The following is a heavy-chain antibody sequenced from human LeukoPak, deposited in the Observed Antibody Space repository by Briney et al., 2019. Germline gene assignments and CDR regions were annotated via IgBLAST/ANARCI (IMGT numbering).Heavy chain of an antibody. Sequence: PGGSLRLSCAASGFTFSSYWMSWVRQAPGKGLEWVANIKEDGSEKYYVDSVRGRFTISRDNAKNSLYLYMNSLRAEDTAVYYCTTAPHTVLFDYWGQGTLVTVSS. V-gene: IGHV3-7*01. D-gene: IGHD2-8*02. CDR1: GFTFSSYW. CDR3: TTAPHTVLFDY. J-gene: IGHJ4*02. CDR2: IKEDGSEK.